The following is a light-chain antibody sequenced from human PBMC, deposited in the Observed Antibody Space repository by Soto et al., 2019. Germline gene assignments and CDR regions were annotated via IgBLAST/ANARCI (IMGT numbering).Light chain of an antibody. CDR3: QPYNDWLWT. J-gene: IGKJ1*01. V-gene: IGKV3-15*01. CDR1: QSVTYN. CDR2: GAY. Sequence: TMLTQYPATLSASPGARFTRSGMATQSVTYNLAWYQQKPGQSDRLLIYGAYTRATGITARFSGRGSGTEFTLTITSLQSEDFAVYYCQPYNDWLWTVGRGTEVEI.